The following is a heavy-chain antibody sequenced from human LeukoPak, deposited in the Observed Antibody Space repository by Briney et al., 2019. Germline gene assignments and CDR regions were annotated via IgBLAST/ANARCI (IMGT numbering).Heavy chain of an antibody. CDR1: GFTFSGSA. J-gene: IGHJ6*04. D-gene: IGHD6-13*01. Sequence: PGGSLRLSCAASGFTFSGSAMHWVRQASGKGLEWVGRIRSKANSYATAYAASVKGRFTISRDDSKNTAYLQMNSLKTEDTAVYHCTRGAAAGYTIYGMDVWGKGTTVTVSS. V-gene: IGHV3-73*01. CDR2: IRSKANSYAT. CDR3: TRGAAAGYTIYGMDV.